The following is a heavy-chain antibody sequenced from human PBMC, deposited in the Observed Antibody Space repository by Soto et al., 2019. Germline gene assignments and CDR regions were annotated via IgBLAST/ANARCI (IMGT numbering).Heavy chain of an antibody. CDR1: GDSVSSNSAA. CDR2: TYYRSKWYN. J-gene: IGHJ5*02. Sequence: SQTLSLTCAISGDSVSSNSAAWNWIRQSPSRGLEWLGRTYYRSKWYNDYAVSVKSRITINPDTSKNQFSLQLNSVTPEDTAVNYFARDRGRFGGVIQCWSAPWGQGTRVPVSS. D-gene: IGHD3-16*02. V-gene: IGHV6-1*01. CDR3: ARDRGRFGGVIQCWSAP.